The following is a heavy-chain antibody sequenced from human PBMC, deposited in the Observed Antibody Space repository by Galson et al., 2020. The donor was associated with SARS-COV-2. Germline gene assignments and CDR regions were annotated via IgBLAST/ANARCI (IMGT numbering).Heavy chain of an antibody. Sequence: SKTLSLTCTVSGGSISSTDSYWSWIRQSPGKGLEWIGYTYYSGNTYYNPSLKSRVTMSVDTSKNQFSLKLTSVTAADTAVYYCARDFWSRYYLDSWGQGTPVTVSS. J-gene: IGHJ4*02. V-gene: IGHV4-30-4*01. D-gene: IGHD3-3*01. CDR2: TYYSGNT. CDR1: GGSISSTDSY. CDR3: ARDFWSRYYLDS.